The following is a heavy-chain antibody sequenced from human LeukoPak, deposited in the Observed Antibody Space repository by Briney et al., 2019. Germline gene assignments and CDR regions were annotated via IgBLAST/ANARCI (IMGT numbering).Heavy chain of an antibody. V-gene: IGHV4-34*01. J-gene: IGHJ4*02. CDR3: ARDGLRYFDWLLSSYLDY. CDR2: IKHSGST. Sequence: PSGTLSLTCAVYGGSFSGYYWSWIRQPPGKGLEWIGEIKHSGSTNYNPSLKSRVTISVDTSKNQFSLKLSSVTAADTAVYYCARDGLRYFDWLLSSYLDYWGQGTLVTVSS. CDR1: GGSFSGYY. D-gene: IGHD3-9*01.